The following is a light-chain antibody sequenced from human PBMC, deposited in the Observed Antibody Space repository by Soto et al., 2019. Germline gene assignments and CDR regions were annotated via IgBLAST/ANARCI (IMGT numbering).Light chain of an antibody. CDR2: RAS. Sequence: EIVLTQSPGTLSLSPGERATLSCRASQSVTSTYLAWYQQKPGQAPRLLIYRASRRQSGVPHGFSGGGSGTDFSLTIRSLEPEDFAVYYCQQSSGSGSVPFAGGTKV. CDR1: QSVTSTY. J-gene: IGKJ4*01. V-gene: IGKV3-20*01. CDR3: QQSSGSGSVP.